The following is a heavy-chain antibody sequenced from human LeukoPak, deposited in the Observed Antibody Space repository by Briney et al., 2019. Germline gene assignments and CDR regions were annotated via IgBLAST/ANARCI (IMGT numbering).Heavy chain of an antibody. CDR1: GGSISSGGYY. Sequence: SQTLSLTCTVSGGSISSGGYYWGWIRQHPGKGLEWIGYTYYSGSTHYSPSLKSRVTMSIDTSKNQLSLKLSSVTAADTAVYYCAADSSSSNWFDPWGQGTLVTVSS. CDR3: AADSSSSNWFDP. D-gene: IGHD6-6*01. V-gene: IGHV4-30-4*08. J-gene: IGHJ5*02. CDR2: TYYSGST.